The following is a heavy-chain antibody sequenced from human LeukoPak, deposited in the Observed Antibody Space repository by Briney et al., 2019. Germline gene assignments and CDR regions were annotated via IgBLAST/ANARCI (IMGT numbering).Heavy chain of an antibody. CDR3: ARITYDFWSGYYMPDDP. D-gene: IGHD3-3*01. V-gene: IGHV1-18*01. J-gene: IGHJ5*02. CDR1: GYTFTNYG. Sequence: ASVKVSCKASGYTFTNYGISWVRQAPGQGLEWMGWISIYNGNTDYAQKLRGRVTMTTDTSTSTAYMELRGLRSDDTAVYYCARITYDFWSGYYMPDDPWGQGTLVTVSS. CDR2: ISIYNGNT.